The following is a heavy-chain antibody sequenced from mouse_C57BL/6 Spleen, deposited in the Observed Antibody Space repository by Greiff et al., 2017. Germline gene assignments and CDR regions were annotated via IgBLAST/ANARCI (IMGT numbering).Heavy chain of an antibody. CDR2: IYPGSGNT. J-gene: IGHJ2*01. CDR3: ARCRPYDGYCDY. CDR1: GYTFTDYY. V-gene: IGHV1-76*01. Sequence: QVQLQQSGAELVRPGASVKLSCKASGYTFTDYYINWVKQRPGQGLEWIARIYPGSGNTYYNEKFKGKATLTAEKSSSTAYMQLSSLTSEDSAVYFCARCRPYDGYCDYWGQGTTLTVSS. D-gene: IGHD2-3*01.